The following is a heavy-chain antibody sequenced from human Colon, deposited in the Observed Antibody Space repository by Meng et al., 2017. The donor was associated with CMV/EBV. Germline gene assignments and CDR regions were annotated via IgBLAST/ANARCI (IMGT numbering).Heavy chain of an antibody. V-gene: IGHV1-2*02. Sequence: ASVKVSCKASGYTSIDYFMFWLRQAPGQGLDWIGWINCNSGATQYAQEFQGRVTMTRDTSITTAYMELSRLRSDDAAVFYCARSITIAAAPDYWGRGTLVTVSS. D-gene: IGHD6-13*01. CDR3: ARSITIAAAPDY. J-gene: IGHJ4*02. CDR1: GYTSIDYF. CDR2: INCNSGAT.